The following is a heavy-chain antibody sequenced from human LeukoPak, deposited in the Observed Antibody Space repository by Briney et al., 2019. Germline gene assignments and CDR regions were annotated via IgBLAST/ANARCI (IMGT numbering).Heavy chain of an antibody. Sequence: ASVKVSCKASGGTFSSYAISWVRQATGQGLEWMGWMNPNSGNTGYAQKFQGRVTMTRNASISTAYMELNSLRSEDTAVYYCARGSSFSSYYWGQGTLVSVSS. D-gene: IGHD6-13*01. CDR2: MNPNSGNT. J-gene: IGHJ4*02. V-gene: IGHV1-8*02. CDR1: GGTFSSYA. CDR3: ARGSSFSSYY.